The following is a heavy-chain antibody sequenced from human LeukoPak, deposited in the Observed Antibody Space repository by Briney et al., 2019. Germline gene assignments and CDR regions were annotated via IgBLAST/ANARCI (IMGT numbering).Heavy chain of an antibody. V-gene: IGHV4-38-2*02. CDR3: ARDPYSGYDY. CDR2: IHRTGNT. Sequence: SETLSLTCAVSGYSISTNYYWGWIRQPPGKGLEWIGSIHRTGNTYYNPSLKSRVAISVDTSKNQFSLNLNSVTAADTAVYYCARDPYSGYDYWGQGTLVTVSS. J-gene: IGHJ4*02. CDR1: GYSISTNYY. D-gene: IGHD5-12*01.